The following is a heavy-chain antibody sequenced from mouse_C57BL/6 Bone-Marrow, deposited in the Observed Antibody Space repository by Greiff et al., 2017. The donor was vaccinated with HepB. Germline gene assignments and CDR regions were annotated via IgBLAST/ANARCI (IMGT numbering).Heavy chain of an antibody. V-gene: IGHV1-15*01. CDR1: GYTFTDYE. CDR3: TRGGYYYGSSFDY. Sequence: VQLVESGAELVRPGASVTLSCKASGYTFTDYEMHWVKQTPVHGLEWIGAIDPETGGTAYNQKFKGKAILTADKSSSTAYMELRSLTSEDSAVYYCTRGGYYYGSSFDYWGQGTTLTVSS. CDR2: IDPETGGT. D-gene: IGHD1-1*01. J-gene: IGHJ2*01.